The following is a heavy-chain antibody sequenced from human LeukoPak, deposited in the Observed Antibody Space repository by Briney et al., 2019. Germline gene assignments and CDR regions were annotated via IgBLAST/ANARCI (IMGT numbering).Heavy chain of an antibody. J-gene: IGHJ4*02. CDR3: ARGRYDFWSGPQYYFDY. D-gene: IGHD3-3*01. CDR1: GFTFSSYG. Sequence: GGSLRLSCAASGFTFSSYGMTWVRQAPGKGLEWVSSISSSSSYIYYADSVKGRFTISRDNAKNSLYLQMNSLRAEDTAVYYCARGRYDFWSGPQYYFDYWGQGTLVTVSS. V-gene: IGHV3-21*01. CDR2: ISSSSSYI.